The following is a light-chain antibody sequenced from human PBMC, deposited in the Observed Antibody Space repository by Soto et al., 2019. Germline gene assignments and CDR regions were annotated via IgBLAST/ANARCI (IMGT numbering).Light chain of an antibody. J-gene: IGKJ5*01. Sequence: EIVLTQSPATLSLSPGERATLSCGASQSVCSSYLAWYQQKPGLAPRLLIYDASSRATGIPGRFSGSRSGTDFTLPIISLEPEDFAVYYCQQYGSSPPLTFGQGTRLEIK. V-gene: IGKV3D-20*01. CDR1: QSVCSSY. CDR2: DAS. CDR3: QQYGSSPPLT.